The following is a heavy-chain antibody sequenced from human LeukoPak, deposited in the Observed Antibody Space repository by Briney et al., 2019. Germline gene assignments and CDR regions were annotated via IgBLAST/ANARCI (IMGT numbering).Heavy chain of an antibody. D-gene: IGHD5-18*01. CDR3: ARALTVDTDVDY. CDR2: INPNSGGT. J-gene: IGHJ4*02. V-gene: IGHV1-2*02. CDR1: GYTFTGYY. Sequence: ASVKVSCKASGYTFTGYYMHWVRPAPGQGLEWMGWINPNSGGTNYAQKFQGRVTMTRDTSISTAYMELSRLRSDDTAVYYCARALTVDTDVDYWGQGTLVTVSS.